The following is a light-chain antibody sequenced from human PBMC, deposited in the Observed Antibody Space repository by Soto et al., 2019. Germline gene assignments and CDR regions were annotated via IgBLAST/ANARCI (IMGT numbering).Light chain of an antibody. CDR3: QHYNSYSEA. Sequence: DIQMTQSPSTLSASVGDRVTITCRASQSISDWLAWYQQKPGKAPNLLIYDASTLESGVPSRFSGSGFGTEFTLTISSLQPGDFATYYCQHYNSYSEAFGQGTKVDI. CDR1: QSISDW. CDR2: DAS. J-gene: IGKJ1*01. V-gene: IGKV1-5*01.